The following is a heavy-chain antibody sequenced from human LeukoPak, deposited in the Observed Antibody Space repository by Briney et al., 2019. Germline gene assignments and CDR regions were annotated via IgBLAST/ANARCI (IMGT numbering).Heavy chain of an antibody. CDR2: IYTSGST. J-gene: IGHJ4*02. D-gene: IGHD4-17*01. CDR1: GGSISSYY. CDR3: ARDCRSGSYGDYVCY. Sequence: SETLSLTCTVSGGSISSYYWSWIRQPAGKGLEWIGRIYTSGSTNYNPSLKSRVTMSVDTSKNQFSLKLSSVTAADTAVYYCARDCRSGSYGDYVCYWGQGTLVTVSS. V-gene: IGHV4-4*07.